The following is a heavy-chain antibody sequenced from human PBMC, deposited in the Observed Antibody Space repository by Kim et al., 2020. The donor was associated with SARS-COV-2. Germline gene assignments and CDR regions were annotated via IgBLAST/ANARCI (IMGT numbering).Heavy chain of an antibody. V-gene: IGHV1-18*01. Sequence: AQKLQGRVTMTTDPATSTAYMELRSLRSDDTAVYYCAREVAWFGEYWFDPWGQGTLVTVSS. CDR3: AREVAWFGEYWFDP. J-gene: IGHJ5*02. D-gene: IGHD3-10*01.